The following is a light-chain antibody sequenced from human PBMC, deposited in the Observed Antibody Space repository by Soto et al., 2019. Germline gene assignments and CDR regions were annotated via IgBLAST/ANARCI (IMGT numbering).Light chain of an antibody. Sequence: EIVLTQSPGPLSLSPGERATLSCRASQSVSSSFLAWYQQKPGQAPRLLIYGASSRATGIPDRFSGSGYGTDVTLTISRLEPEDFAVYYCQQYDSSPLTFGGGTKVEIK. CDR3: QQYDSSPLT. J-gene: IGKJ4*01. V-gene: IGKV3-20*01. CDR1: QSVSSSF. CDR2: GAS.